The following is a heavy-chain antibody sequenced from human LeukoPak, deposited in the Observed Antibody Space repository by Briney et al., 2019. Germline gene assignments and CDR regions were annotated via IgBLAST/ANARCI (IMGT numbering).Heavy chain of an antibody. D-gene: IGHD4-17*01. CDR3: AREKRPIYGDYGGVGFDP. CDR2: ISISSSTI. Sequence: PGGSLRLSCAASGFTFSSYSMNWVRQAPGRGREWVSSISISSSTIYYADSVKGRFTISRDNAKNSLYLQMNSLRAEDTAVYYCAREKRPIYGDYGGVGFDPWGQGTLVTVSS. CDR1: GFTFSSYS. V-gene: IGHV3-48*04. J-gene: IGHJ5*02.